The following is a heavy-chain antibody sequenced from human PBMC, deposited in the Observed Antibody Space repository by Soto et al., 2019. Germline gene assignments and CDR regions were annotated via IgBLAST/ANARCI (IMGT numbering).Heavy chain of an antibody. D-gene: IGHD3-3*01. CDR1: GFTFSSYG. J-gene: IGHJ5*02. V-gene: IGHV3-30*03. Sequence: GGSLRLSCAASGFTFSSYGMHWVRQAPGKGLEWVAVISYDGSNKYYADSVKGRFTISRDNSKNTLYLQMNSLRAEDTAVYYCARDQAPSWYDFWSGYYHRNNWFDPWGQGTLVIISS. CDR3: ARDQAPSWYDFWSGYYHRNNWFDP. CDR2: ISYDGSNK.